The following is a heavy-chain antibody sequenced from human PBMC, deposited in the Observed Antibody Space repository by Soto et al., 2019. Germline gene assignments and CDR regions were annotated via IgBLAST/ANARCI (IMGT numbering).Heavy chain of an antibody. CDR3: ARQYSGYYGLDY. D-gene: IGHD5-12*01. J-gene: IGHJ4*02. V-gene: IGHV4-30-4*01. CDR2: IYYSGST. CDR1: GGSISSGDYY. Sequence: PSETLSLTCTVSGGSISSGDYYWSWIRQPPGKGLEWIGYIYYSGSTYYNPSLKSRVTISVDTSKNQFSLQLSFVTAADTAVYYCARQYSGYYGLDYWGQGTLVTVSS.